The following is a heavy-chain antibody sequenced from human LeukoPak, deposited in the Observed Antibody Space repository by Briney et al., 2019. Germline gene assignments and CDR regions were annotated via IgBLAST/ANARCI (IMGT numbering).Heavy chain of an antibody. CDR2: IIPIFGTT. J-gene: IGHJ3*02. Sequence: ASVKVSCKASGGTFSSYTISWVRQAPGQGLEWMGGIIPIFGTTNYAQKFQGRVTMTRDTSTSTVYMELSSLRSEDTAVYYCARVHIVGATGGAFDIWGQGTMVTVSS. CDR3: ARVHIVGATGGAFDI. V-gene: IGHV1-69*05. D-gene: IGHD1-26*01. CDR1: GGTFSSYT.